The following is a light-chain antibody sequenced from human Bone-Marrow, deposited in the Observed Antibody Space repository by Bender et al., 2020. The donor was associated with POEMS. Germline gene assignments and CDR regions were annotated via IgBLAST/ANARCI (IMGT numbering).Light chain of an antibody. J-gene: IGLJ2*01. V-gene: IGLV4-69*01. CDR1: SGHSSNA. CDR3: QTWGTGMV. Sequence: QLVLTQSPSASASLGASVRLTCTLSSGHSSNAIAWHQQQPEKGPRYLMKLNSDGSHTKGDGIPDRFSGSSSGAERYLTISSLQSDDEADYYCQTWGTGMVFGGGTKVTVL. CDR2: LNSDGSH.